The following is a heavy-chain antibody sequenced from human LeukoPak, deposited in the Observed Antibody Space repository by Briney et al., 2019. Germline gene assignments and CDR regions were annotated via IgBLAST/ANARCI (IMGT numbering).Heavy chain of an antibody. Sequence: TGGSLRLSCAASGFTFSSYAMSWVRQAPGKGLEWVSAISGSGGSTYYADSVKGRFTISRDNSKNTLYLQMNSLRAEDTAVYYCAKVRYGSGSYYNVDISYFDYWGQGTLVTVSS. CDR3: AKVRYGSGSYYNVDISYFDY. D-gene: IGHD3-10*01. V-gene: IGHV3-23*01. CDR1: GFTFSSYA. CDR2: ISGSGGST. J-gene: IGHJ4*02.